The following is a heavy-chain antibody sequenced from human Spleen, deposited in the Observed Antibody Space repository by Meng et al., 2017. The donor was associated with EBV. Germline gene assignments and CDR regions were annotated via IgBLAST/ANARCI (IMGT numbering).Heavy chain of an antibody. V-gene: IGHV4-30-2*01. Sequence: QVHPQHWGAGLLKPSRPLALTWAASGGSVRGYGYSCAWIRQPPGKGLEWVGYIYDSGSIYYNPSLKNRVTISVDRSKNQFSLKLNSVTAADTAVYYCAREGVATPGNWYFDLWGRGTLVTVSS. J-gene: IGHJ2*01. D-gene: IGHD6-13*01. CDR1: GGSVRGYGYS. CDR3: AREGVATPGNWYFDL. CDR2: IYDSGSI.